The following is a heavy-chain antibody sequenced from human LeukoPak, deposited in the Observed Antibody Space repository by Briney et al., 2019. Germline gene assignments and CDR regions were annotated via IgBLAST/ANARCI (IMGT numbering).Heavy chain of an antibody. CDR2: ISGSGGST. Sequence: ETLSLTCAVYGGSFSGYYWSWIRQPPGKGLEWVSAISGSGGSTYYADSVKGRFTISRDNSKNTLYLQMNSLRAEDTAVYYCAKRGTEAAAGSGYWGQGTLVTVSS. J-gene: IGHJ4*02. V-gene: IGHV3-23*01. CDR3: AKRGTEAAAGSGY. CDR1: GGSFSGYY. D-gene: IGHD6-13*01.